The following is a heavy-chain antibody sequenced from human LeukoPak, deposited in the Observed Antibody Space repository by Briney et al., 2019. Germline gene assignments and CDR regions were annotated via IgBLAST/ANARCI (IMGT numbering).Heavy chain of an antibody. Sequence: GGSLRLSCAAPGFTFSSYDMHWVRQATGKGLEWVSAIGTAGATYYPGSVKGRFAISRENAKNSLYLQMNSLRAGDTAVYYCARSGRYYDILTGYYIYYYGMDVWGQGTTVTVSS. CDR1: GFTFSSYD. CDR2: IGTAGAT. CDR3: ARSGRYYDILTGYYIYYYGMDV. D-gene: IGHD3-9*01. V-gene: IGHV3-13*01. J-gene: IGHJ6*02.